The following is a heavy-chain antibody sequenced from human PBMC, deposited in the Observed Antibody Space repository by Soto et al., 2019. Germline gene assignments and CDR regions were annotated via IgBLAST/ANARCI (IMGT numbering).Heavy chain of an antibody. CDR1: GFMCGDYA. D-gene: IGHD1-26*01. CDR3: VRANKRSLSGSFGGTNPYYFAH. J-gene: IGHJ4*02. CDR2: ISWSSSST. Sequence: EVRLVESGGTLVQPGRSLRLSCEGSGFMCGDYAMHWVRQAPGKGLEWVSGISWSSSSTAYADSVKGRFTISRDDAKNSLYLQMNTLRPEDTAFYYCVRANKRSLSGSFGGTNPYYFAHWGQGALVSVSS. V-gene: IGHV3-9*01.